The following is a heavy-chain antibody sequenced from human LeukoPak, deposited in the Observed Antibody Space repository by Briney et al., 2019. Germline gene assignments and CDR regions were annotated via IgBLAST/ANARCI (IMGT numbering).Heavy chain of an antibody. CDR3: ARDRDGLLWFGESDY. D-gene: IGHD3-10*01. CDR1: GYTFTGYY. Sequence: GASVKVSCKASGYTFTGYYMHWVRQAPGQGLEWMGRINPNSGGTNYAQKFQGRVTMTRDTSISTAYMELSRLRSDDTAVYYCARDRDGLLWFGESDYWGRGTLVTVSS. J-gene: IGHJ4*02. CDR2: INPNSGGT. V-gene: IGHV1-2*06.